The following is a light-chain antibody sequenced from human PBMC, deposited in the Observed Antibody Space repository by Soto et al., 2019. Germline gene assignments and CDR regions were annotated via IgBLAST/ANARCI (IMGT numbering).Light chain of an antibody. V-gene: IGKV1-27*01. CDR1: QDIANY. CDR3: QQAASFPIT. J-gene: IGKJ5*01. CDR2: AAS. Sequence: DIQMTQSPSSLSASVGDRVTMTCRASQDIANYLVWYQQQPGKVPNLLIYAASTLHSGVPSRFSGSGSGTDFTLTISSLQPEDVATYYCQQAASFPITVGQGTRVEI.